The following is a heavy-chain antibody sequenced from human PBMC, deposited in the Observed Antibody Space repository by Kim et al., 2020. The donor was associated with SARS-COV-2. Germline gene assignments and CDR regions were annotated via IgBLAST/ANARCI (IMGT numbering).Heavy chain of an antibody. Sequence: YAESFKGQFTIARDNSSNTLFMQLSSLRPEDTAIYYWARSRGTTGWYEDLWGQGTLVTVSS. D-gene: IGHD6-19*01. CDR3: ARSRGTTGWYEDL. V-gene: IGHV3-30*15. J-gene: IGHJ5*02.